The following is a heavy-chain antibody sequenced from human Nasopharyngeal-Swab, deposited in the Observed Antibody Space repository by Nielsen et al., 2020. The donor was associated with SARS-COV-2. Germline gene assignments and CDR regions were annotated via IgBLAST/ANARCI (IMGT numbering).Heavy chain of an antibody. D-gene: IGHD6-13*01. V-gene: IGHV3-23*01. Sequence: GESLKISCAASGFTFSSHDMSWVRQAPGKGLEWVSTIGGSGGGTNYADSVKGRFTISRDNPENTLYLQMNTLRAEDTAVYYCANRRGGSWHPYCFDYWGQGTLVTVSS. CDR1: GFTFSSHD. CDR2: IGGSGGGT. J-gene: IGHJ4*02. CDR3: ANRRGGSWHPYCFDY.